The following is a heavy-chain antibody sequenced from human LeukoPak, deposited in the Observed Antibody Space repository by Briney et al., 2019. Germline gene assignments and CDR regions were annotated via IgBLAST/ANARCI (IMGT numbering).Heavy chain of an antibody. CDR3: ARDILTKQTYSGYDN. V-gene: IGHV3-74*01. J-gene: IGHJ4*02. Sequence: GGSLRLSCAAPAFTSSNYWMHWVRQAPGKGLEWVSRINTDGSNTRYADSVKGRFTISRDSAKNTLYLQMNSLRDEDTAVYYCARDILTKQTYSGYDNWGQGTLVTVSS. D-gene: IGHD5-12*01. CDR1: AFTSSNYW. CDR2: INTDGSNT.